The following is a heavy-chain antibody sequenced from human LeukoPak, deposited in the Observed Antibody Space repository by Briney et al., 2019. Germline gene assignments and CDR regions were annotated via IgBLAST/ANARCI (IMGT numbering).Heavy chain of an antibody. J-gene: IGHJ2*01. D-gene: IGHD6-13*01. CDR3: ATEGAAPGTSKWYFGL. Sequence: GGSLRLSCAASGFAFSNCAMHWVRQAPGKGLEWVSFIHYDRSKKDYADSVKGRFTISRDNSKNTLYLQMNSLRAEDTAIYYRATEGAAPGTSKWYFGLWGHGRLVTVSA. V-gene: IGHV3-30*02. CDR2: IHYDRSKK. CDR1: GFAFSNCA.